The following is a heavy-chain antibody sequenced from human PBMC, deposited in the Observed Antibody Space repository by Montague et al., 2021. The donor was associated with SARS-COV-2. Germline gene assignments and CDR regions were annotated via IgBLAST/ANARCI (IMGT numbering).Heavy chain of an antibody. Sequence: SLRLSCAASGSPLNTRAMHWVRQAPGKGLEWVAVTSFDEKKKYYAASVKGRFTISRDNSKNTLYLQMNSLTVDDTAMYYCARVSRVGATYFYYGMDVWGRGTTVTVSS. J-gene: IGHJ6*02. V-gene: IGHV3-30*03. CDR2: TSFDEKKK. D-gene: IGHD1-26*01. CDR1: GSPLNTRA. CDR3: ARVSRVGATYFYYGMDV.